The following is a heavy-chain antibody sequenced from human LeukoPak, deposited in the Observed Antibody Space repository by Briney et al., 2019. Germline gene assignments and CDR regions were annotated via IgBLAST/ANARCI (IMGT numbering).Heavy chain of an antibody. CDR1: GGSVSSSSYY. CDR2: IYYSGST. J-gene: IGHJ4*02. Sequence: SETLSLTCTVSGGSVSSSSYYWSWIRQPPGQGLQWIGYIYYSGSTNYNPSLKSRVTISIDASRNQFSLNLSSVTAADTAVYYCARDRATLSRDGAAYYFDSWGQGILLTVSS. D-gene: IGHD3-10*01. V-gene: IGHV4-61*01. CDR3: ARDRATLSRDGAAYYFDS.